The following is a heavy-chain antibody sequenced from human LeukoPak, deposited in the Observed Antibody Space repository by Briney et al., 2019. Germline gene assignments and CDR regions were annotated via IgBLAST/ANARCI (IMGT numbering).Heavy chain of an antibody. D-gene: IGHD3-22*01. J-gene: IGHJ4*02. CDR1: GFTFSSYG. CDR3: AKDHESDGYPCLDH. CDR2: ISASGP. Sequence: GGSLRLSCAASGFTFSSYGMHWVRQAPGKGLEWVSTISASGPYYADAVRGRFTISRDNSRNTLSLQMDSLRAEDTAVYYCAKDHESDGYPCLDHWGLGTLVTVSS. V-gene: IGHV3-23*01.